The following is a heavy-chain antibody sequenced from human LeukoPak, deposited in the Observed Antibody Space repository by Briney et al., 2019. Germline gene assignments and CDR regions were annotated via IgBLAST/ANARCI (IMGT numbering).Heavy chain of an antibody. J-gene: IGHJ4*02. CDR2: ISSGGTYE. CDR1: GFTFSNYA. D-gene: IGHD3-10*01. Sequence: GGSLRLSCAASGFTFSNYAMHWVRQAPGKGLEWVSLISSGGTYEYYADSVKGRFTISRDNSKNTLYLQLNSLRAEDTAVYYCARDSMYYYDSGSSGPHYFDNWGQGTLVTVSS. V-gene: IGHV3-30*01. CDR3: ARDSMYYYDSGSSGPHYFDN.